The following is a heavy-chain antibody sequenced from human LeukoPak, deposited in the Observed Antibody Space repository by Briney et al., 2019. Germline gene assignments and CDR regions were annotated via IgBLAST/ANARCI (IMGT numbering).Heavy chain of an antibody. J-gene: IGHJ3*02. Sequence: GGSLRLSCAASGFTFSSHYMHWVRQAPGKGLLWVSRINSDGSSTNYADSAKGRFTISRDNAKNTLFLQMNSLRAEDTAVYYCTRDWTARSNAFDIWGQGTMVTVPS. CDR1: GFTFSSHY. D-gene: IGHD3/OR15-3a*01. CDR3: TRDWTARSNAFDI. CDR2: INSDGSST. V-gene: IGHV3-74*01.